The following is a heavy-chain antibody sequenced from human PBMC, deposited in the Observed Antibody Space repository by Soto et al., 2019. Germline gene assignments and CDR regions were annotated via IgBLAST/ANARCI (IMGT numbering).Heavy chain of an antibody. CDR3: ARIPGSYLYYYYGMDV. Sequence: ASVKVSCEASGYTFTSYGISGLRQSPGQGLEWMGWISAYNGNTNYAQKLQGRVTMTTDTSTSTAYMELRSLRSDDTAVYYCARIPGSYLYYYYGMDVWGQGTTVTVSS. D-gene: IGHD1-26*01. CDR1: GYTFTSYG. J-gene: IGHJ6*02. CDR2: ISAYNGNT. V-gene: IGHV1-18*01.